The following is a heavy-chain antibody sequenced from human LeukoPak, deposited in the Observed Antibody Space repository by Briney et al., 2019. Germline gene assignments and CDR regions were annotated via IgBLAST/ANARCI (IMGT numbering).Heavy chain of an antibody. CDR1: GGSSSGYY. CDR2: INHSGST. D-gene: IGHD2-2*01. J-gene: IGHJ6*03. V-gene: IGHV4-34*01. Sequence: SETLSLTCAVYGGSSSGYYWSWIRQPPGKGLEWIGEINHSGSTNYNPSLKSRVTISVDTSKHQFSLKLSSVTAADTAVYYCAREYLGTSWLYYYYYMDVWGKGTTVTVSS. CDR3: AREYLGTSWLYYYYYMDV.